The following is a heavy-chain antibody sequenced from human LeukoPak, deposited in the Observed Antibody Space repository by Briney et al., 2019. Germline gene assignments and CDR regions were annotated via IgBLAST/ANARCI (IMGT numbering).Heavy chain of an antibody. CDR2: IYYSGST. CDR3: ARGYYDSSGYYYIDY. J-gene: IGHJ4*02. D-gene: IGHD3-22*01. V-gene: IGHV4-59*01. Sequence: PSETLSLTCTVSGGSISSYYWSWIRQPPGKGLEWSGYIYYSGSTNYNPSLKSRVTISVDTSKNQFSLKLSSVTAADTAVYYCARGYYDSSGYYYIDYWGQGTLVTVSS. CDR1: GGSISSYY.